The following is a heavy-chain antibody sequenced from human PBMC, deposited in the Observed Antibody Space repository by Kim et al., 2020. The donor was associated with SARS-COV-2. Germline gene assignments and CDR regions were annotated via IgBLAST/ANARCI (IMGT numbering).Heavy chain of an antibody. CDR1: GFPFKNYD. CDR3: ARVNFDSTDYYPYFDH. Sequence: GGSLRLSCAASGFPFKNYDMHWVRQTTGKGLEWVSAIGTGDDAHYAGSVKGRFTVSSDNAKNSLYLHMTSLRDGDTAVYYCARVNFDSTDYYPYFDHWGQGTLDTVSS. D-gene: IGHD3-22*01. CDR2: IGTGDDA. V-gene: IGHV3-13*01. J-gene: IGHJ4*02.